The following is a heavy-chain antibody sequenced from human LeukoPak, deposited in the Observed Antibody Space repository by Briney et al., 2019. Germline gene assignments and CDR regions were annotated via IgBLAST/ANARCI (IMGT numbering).Heavy chain of an antibody. CDR3: AREGGGLPLDS. V-gene: IGHV1-2*06. Sequence: GASVKVSCKASGYMFTVYYMHWVRQAPGQGLEWMGRINPNSGGTNYAQKFQGRVTMARDTSITTAYMELSGLRSDDTAVYYCAREGGGLPLDSWGQGTLVTVSS. CDR1: GYMFTVYY. CDR2: INPNSGGT. J-gene: IGHJ4*02. D-gene: IGHD2-21*01.